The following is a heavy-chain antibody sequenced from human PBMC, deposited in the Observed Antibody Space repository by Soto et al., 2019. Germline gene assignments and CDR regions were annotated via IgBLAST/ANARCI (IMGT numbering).Heavy chain of an antibody. Sequence: QVQLQESGPGLVKPSGTLSLTCAVSGGSISGINWWSWVRQPPGKGLEWIGEVYHSGTTNYNPSLMSLVTISVDKSKNQFSLKPSSVTAADTAVYYCARFGGGMDVWGQGTTVTVSS. CDR3: ARFGGGMDV. CDR2: VYHSGTT. D-gene: IGHD3-10*01. J-gene: IGHJ6*02. CDR1: GGSISGINW. V-gene: IGHV4-4*02.